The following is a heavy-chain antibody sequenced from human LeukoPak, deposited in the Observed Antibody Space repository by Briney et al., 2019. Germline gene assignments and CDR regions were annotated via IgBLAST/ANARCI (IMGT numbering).Heavy chain of an antibody. Sequence: GGSLRLSCAASGFSFSVYEMHWVRQAPGKGLEWISDISSSGTTTYYADSVKGRFTISRDNAKNSLYLQMNSLRAEDTAAYYCTTLTVATNFDYWGQGTLVTVSS. CDR1: GFSFSVYE. D-gene: IGHD5-12*01. J-gene: IGHJ4*02. CDR2: ISSSGTTT. CDR3: TTLTVATNFDY. V-gene: IGHV3-48*03.